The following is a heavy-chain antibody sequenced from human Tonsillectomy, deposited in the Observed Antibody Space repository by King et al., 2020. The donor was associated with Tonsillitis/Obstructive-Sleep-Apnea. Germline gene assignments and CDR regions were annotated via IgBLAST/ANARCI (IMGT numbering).Heavy chain of an antibody. V-gene: IGHV3-43*01. CDR1: GFTFDDYT. J-gene: IGHJ6*03. CDR3: AKDRGSGFDYYXDX. CDR2: INWDGAYT. D-gene: IGHD3-10*01. Sequence: VQLVESGGVVVQPGGSLRLSCAASGFTFDDYTMHWVRQAPGMGLEWVSLINWDGAYTYYADSVKGRFTISRDDSKNSLYLQLNSLRTEDTALYYCAKDRGSGFDYYXDXXGKGTTVTVSS.